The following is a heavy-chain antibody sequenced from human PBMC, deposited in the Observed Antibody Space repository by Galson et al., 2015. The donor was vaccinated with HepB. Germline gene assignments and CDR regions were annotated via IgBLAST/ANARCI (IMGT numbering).Heavy chain of an antibody. CDR1: GGSISSDAYY. J-gene: IGHJ3*01. V-gene: IGHV4-30-4*01. CDR2: IYYRGNT. CDR3: ARVGYGDYGT. Sequence: LSLTCTVSGGSISSDAYYWGWIRQSPGKGLEWIAYIYYRGNTYYNPSLKSRVTMSVDTSKNQFSLKLSSVTAADTAVYYCARVGYGDYGTWGQGTMVTVSS. D-gene: IGHD4-17*01.